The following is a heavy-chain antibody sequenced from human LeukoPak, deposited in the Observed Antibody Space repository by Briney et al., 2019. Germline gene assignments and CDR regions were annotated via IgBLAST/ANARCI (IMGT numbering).Heavy chain of an antibody. CDR3: AGSHHYYYGMDV. Sequence: GGSLRLSCGVSGFSVTSNYMSWVRQAPGKGPEWVSVLYNGGTTYYADSVKGRFTVSRDNSKNTMYLQMSSLRAEDTAVYYCAGSHHYYYGMDVWGQGTTITVSS. CDR1: GFSVTSNY. V-gene: IGHV3-53*01. CDR2: LYNGGTT. D-gene: IGHD1-26*01. J-gene: IGHJ6*02.